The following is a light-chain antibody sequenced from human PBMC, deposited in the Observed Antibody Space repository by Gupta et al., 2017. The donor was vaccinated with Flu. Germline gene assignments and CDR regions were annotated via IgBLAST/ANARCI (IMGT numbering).Light chain of an antibody. CDR2: LTDDGSH. CDR3: QTWDTGIVV. V-gene: IGLV4-69*01. Sequence: QLVLTQSPSASASLVASVTPTCTLSSAHSSYAIAWHQQQPEKGPRYLMKLTDDGSHSKGDGIPDRFSGSSSGAERYLTISSLQSKDEADYYCQTWDTGIVVFGGGTKLTVL. CDR1: SAHSSYA. J-gene: IGLJ2*01.